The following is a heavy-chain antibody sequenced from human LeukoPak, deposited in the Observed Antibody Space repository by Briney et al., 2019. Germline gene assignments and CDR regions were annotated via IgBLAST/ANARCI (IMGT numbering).Heavy chain of an antibody. D-gene: IGHD3-10*01. CDR3: ASAYYYGWDDAFDI. CDR2: INPNSGGT. Sequence: ASVKVSFTASGYTFTGYYMHWVRQAPGQGLEWMGWINPNSGGTNYAQKFQGRVTMTRDTSISTASMELSRLRSDDTAVYYYASAYYYGWDDAFDIWGQGTMVTVSS. CDR1: GYTFTGYY. J-gene: IGHJ3*02. V-gene: IGHV1-2*02.